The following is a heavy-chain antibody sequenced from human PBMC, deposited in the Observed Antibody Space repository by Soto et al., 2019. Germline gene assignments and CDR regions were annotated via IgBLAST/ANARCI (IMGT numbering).Heavy chain of an antibody. V-gene: IGHV1-69*01. CDR1: GGTFSSYA. CDR2: IIPIFGTA. J-gene: IGHJ5*02. D-gene: IGHD3-22*01. Sequence: QVQLVQSGAEVKKPGSSVKVSCKASGGTFSSYAISWVRQAPGQGLEWMGGIIPIFGTANYAQKFQGRDTITADESTSTAYMELSSLRSEDTAVYYCARRNRYYYDSSGYHWFDPWGQGTLVTVSS. CDR3: ARRNRYYYDSSGYHWFDP.